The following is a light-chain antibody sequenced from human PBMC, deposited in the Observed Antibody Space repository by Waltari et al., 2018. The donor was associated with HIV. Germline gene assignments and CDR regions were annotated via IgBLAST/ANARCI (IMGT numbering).Light chain of an antibody. CDR2: GAS. Sequence: VLTQSPATLSVSPGDRVTLSCRASESVSSNLAWYQQKRGQAPRLVIYGASSRAAGIPGRFSGSGSGTEFTLTISSLQPDDFATYYCQQTYSSPWTFGQGTRVEIK. V-gene: IGKV3-15*01. J-gene: IGKJ1*01. CDR1: ESVSSN. CDR3: QQTYSSPWT.